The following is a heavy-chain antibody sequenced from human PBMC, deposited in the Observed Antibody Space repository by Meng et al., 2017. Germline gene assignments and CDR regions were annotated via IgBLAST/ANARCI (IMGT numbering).Heavy chain of an antibody. CDR3: ARGTGSSWFDP. J-gene: IGHJ5*02. V-gene: IGHV1-3*01. Sequence: QVQLVQSGAWVEKPGASVKVSCKASGYTFTSYTIHWVCQAPGQSLAWMGWIKSANGDAKYSQKFQGRLTLTRDTSASTAYLELSSLTFEDTAVYYCARGTGSSWFDPWGQGTLVTVSS. D-gene: IGHD6-13*01. CDR2: IKSANGDA. CDR1: GYTFTSYT.